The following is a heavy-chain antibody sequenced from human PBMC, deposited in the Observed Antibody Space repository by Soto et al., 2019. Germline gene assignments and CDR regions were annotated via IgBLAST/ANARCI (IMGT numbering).Heavy chain of an antibody. V-gene: IGHV3-7*04. CDR3: VRSRYGGCFDL. Sequence: EVQLVESGGGLVQPGGSLRLSCAASGFTFSSYWMTWVRQAPGKGLEWVANIKQDGSDKYYVDSVKGRFTISRDNAKDSLHLQINSLRAVDTAVYYCVRSRYGGCFDLLGQGTLVTVSS. CDR2: IKQDGSDK. CDR1: GFTFSSYW. D-gene: IGHD4-17*01. J-gene: IGHJ5*02.